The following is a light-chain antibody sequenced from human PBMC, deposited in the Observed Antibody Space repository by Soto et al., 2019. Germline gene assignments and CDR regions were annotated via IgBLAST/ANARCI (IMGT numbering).Light chain of an antibody. Sequence: DIQMTQSPSTLSASVRDRVTITCRASQSISSWLAWYQQKPGKAPKLLIYDASSLQSGVPSRFSGSGSGTEFTLTISSLQPDDFATYYCQQYNIYPWTFGQGTKVEIK. V-gene: IGKV1-5*01. CDR2: DAS. CDR1: QSISSW. CDR3: QQYNIYPWT. J-gene: IGKJ1*01.